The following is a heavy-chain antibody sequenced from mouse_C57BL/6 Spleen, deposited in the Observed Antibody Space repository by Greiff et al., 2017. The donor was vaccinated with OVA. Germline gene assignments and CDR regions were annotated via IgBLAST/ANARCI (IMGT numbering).Heavy chain of an antibody. V-gene: IGHV1-81*01. Sequence: QVQLQQSGAELARPGASVKLSCKASGYTFTSYGISWVKQRTGQGLEWIGEIYPRSGNTYYNEKFKGKATLTADKSSSTAYMELRSLTSEDSAVYFFARDLITTVVGGDYWGQGTTLTVSS. J-gene: IGHJ2*01. CDR2: IYPRSGNT. CDR1: GYTFTSYG. CDR3: ARDLITTVVGGDY. D-gene: IGHD1-1*01.